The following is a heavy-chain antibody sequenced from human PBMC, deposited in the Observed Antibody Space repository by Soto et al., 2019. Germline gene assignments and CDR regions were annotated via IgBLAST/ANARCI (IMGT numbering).Heavy chain of an antibody. CDR2: ITGSGGIT. CDR3: AKCLQIHWNYDAYHI. D-gene: IGHD1-7*01. V-gene: IGHV3-23*01. Sequence: PGGSLRLSCAASGFMLSTYSMSWVRQAPGKGLEWVSHITGSGGITYYADSVKGRLTISRDTSSNTLYLQMNSLRAEDTALYYCAKCLQIHWNYDAYHIWGQGTMVTVSS. J-gene: IGHJ3*02. CDR1: GFMLSTYS.